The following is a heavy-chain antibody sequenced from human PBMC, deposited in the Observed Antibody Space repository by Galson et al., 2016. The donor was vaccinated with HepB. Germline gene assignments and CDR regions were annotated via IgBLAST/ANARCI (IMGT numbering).Heavy chain of an antibody. D-gene: IGHD6-13*01. J-gene: IGHJ5*02. CDR2: ISSSGSTI. CDR3: ARDRSGGSSSWYFDP. CDR1: GFTFSSYS. V-gene: IGHV3-48*02. Sequence: SLRLSCAASGFTFSSYSMNWVRQAPGKGLEWVSYISSSGSTIYYADSVKGRFTISRDNAKNSLYLQMNSLRDEDTAVYYWARDRSGGSSSWYFDPWGQGTLVTVSS.